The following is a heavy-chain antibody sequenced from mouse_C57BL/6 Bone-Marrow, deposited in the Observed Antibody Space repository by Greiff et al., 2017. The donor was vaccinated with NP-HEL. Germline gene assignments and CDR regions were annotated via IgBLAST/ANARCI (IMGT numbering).Heavy chain of an antibody. CDR3: ARHHITGRPFFAY. J-gene: IGHJ3*01. Sequence: EVQLVESGGDLVKPGGSLKLSCAASGFTFSSYGMSWVRQTPDKRLEWVATISSGGSYTYYPDSVKGRFTISRDNAKNTLYLQMSSLKSEDTAMYYCARHHITGRPFFAYWGQGTLVTVSA. D-gene: IGHD4-1*01. CDR1: GFTFSSYG. V-gene: IGHV5-6*01. CDR2: ISSGGSYT.